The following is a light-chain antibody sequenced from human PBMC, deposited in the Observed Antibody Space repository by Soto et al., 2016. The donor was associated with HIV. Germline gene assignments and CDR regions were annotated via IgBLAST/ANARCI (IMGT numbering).Light chain of an antibody. CDR2: DAS. CDR3: QQYESLPYT. V-gene: IGKV1-33*01. CDR1: QDISNY. J-gene: IGKJ2*01. Sequence: DIQMTQSPSSLSASVGDRVTITCQASQDISNYLNWYQQKPGKAPKLLIYDASNLETGVPSRFSGSGSGTEFSLTIGSLQPDDFATYYCQQYESLPYTFGQGTKVEIK.